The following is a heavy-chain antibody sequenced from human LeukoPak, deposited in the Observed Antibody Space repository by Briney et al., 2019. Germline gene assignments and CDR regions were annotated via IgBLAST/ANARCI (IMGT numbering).Heavy chain of an antibody. V-gene: IGHV1-69*05. D-gene: IGHD3-22*01. Sequence: GSSVKVSCKASGGTFSSYAISWVRQAPGQGLEWMGGIIPIFGTANYAQKFQGRVTITTDESTSTAYMELSSLRSEDTAVYYWASVYYHSRLDAFDIWGQGTMVTVSS. CDR3: ASVYYHSRLDAFDI. J-gene: IGHJ3*02. CDR2: IIPIFGTA. CDR1: GGTFSSYA.